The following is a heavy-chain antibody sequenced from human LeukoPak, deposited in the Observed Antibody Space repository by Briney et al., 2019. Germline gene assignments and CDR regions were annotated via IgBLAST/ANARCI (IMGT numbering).Heavy chain of an antibody. CDR3: ARDRRLNWFDP. J-gene: IGHJ5*02. V-gene: IGHV1-2*02. Sequence: GASVKVSCKASGYTFTGYYMHWVRQAPGQGLEWMGWINPNSGTTNYAQKFQGRVTMIRDTSTSTVYMELSSLTSEDTAVYYCARDRRLNWFDPWGQGTLVTVSS. CDR2: INPNSGTT. CDR1: GYTFTGYY.